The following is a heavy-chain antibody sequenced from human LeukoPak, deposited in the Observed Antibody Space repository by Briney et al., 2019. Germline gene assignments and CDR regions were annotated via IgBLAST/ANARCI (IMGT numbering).Heavy chain of an antibody. CDR3: ARDYYDSSGYYPGHFDY. J-gene: IGHJ4*02. Sequence: PSETLSLTCTVSGGSISSYYWSWIWQPAGKGLEWIGRISTSGSTNYSPSLQSRVTISADTSKNHFSLKLSSVTAADTAMYYCARDYYDSSGYYPGHFDYWGQGTLVTVSS. D-gene: IGHD3-22*01. CDR2: ISTSGST. CDR1: GGSISSYY. V-gene: IGHV4-4*07.